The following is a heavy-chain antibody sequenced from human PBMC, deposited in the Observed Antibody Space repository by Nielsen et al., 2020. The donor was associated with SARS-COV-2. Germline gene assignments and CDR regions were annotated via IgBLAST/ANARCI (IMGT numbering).Heavy chain of an antibody. V-gene: IGHV4-59*12. Sequence: SETLSPTCTVSGGPISSYYWSWIRQPPGKGLEWIGYIYYSGSTYYNPSLKSRVTISVDTSKNQFSLKLSSVTAADTAVYYCARVPWRFGELSWGQGTLVTVSS. CDR1: GGPISSYY. J-gene: IGHJ5*02. CDR2: IYYSGST. D-gene: IGHD3-10*01. CDR3: ARVPWRFGELS.